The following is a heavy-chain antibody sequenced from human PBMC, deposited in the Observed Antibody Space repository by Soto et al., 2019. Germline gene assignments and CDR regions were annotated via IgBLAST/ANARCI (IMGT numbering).Heavy chain of an antibody. CDR3: ARGGGVGVAGSAAFDM. CDR2: INPATGAA. J-gene: IGHJ3*02. V-gene: IGHV1-2*02. D-gene: IGHD3-3*01. Sequence: QLHLAQSGAVVKKPGASVTVSCSASGYPVTAYYMHWVRQAPGRGLEWMGGINPATGAAKYTQTFQGRVTMTRDTSTSTVFMELSGLTSEDTAVFYCARGGGVGVAGSAAFDMWGQGTLVTVSS. CDR1: GYPVTAYY.